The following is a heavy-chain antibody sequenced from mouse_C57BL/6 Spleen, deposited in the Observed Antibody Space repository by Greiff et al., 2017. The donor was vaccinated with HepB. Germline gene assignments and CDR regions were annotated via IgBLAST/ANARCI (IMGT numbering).Heavy chain of an antibody. CDR1: GYTFTSYW. D-gene: IGHD2-2*01. V-gene: IGHV1-55*01. CDR2: IYPGSGST. CDR3: AILGLRSWYFDV. Sequence: QVQLQQPGAELVKPGASVKMSCKASGYTFTSYWITWVKQRPGQGLEWVGDIYPGSGSTNYNEKFKSKATLTVDTSSSTAYMQLSSLTSEDSAVYYCAILGLRSWYFDVWGTGTTVTVSS. J-gene: IGHJ1*03.